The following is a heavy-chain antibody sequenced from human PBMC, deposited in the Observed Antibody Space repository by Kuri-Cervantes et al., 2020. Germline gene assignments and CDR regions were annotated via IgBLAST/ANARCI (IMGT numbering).Heavy chain of an antibody. D-gene: IGHD4-17*01. CDR2: IYHSGIT. Sequence: GSLRLSCSVSGGSISSSTYYWGWIRQPPGKGLEWIGSIYHSGITYYNPSLKSRVTISVDTSKNQFSLKLSSVTAADTTVYYCARGGRGDYFIWGQGTLVTVSS. CDR3: ARGGRGDYFI. CDR1: GGSISSSTYY. V-gene: IGHV4-39*07. J-gene: IGHJ4*02.